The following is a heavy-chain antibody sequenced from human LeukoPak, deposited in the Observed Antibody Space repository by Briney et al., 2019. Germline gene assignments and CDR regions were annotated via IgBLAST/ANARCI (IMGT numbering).Heavy chain of an antibody. CDR1: AYSFNRYG. CDR3: ARSLVVVALNDAFDI. D-gene: IGHD2-15*01. J-gene: IGHJ3*02. Sequence: GASVKVSCKASAYSFNRYGVSWVRQAPGQGLEWMGGIIPIFGTANYAQKFQGRVTITADKSTSTAYMGLSSLRSEDTAVYYCARSLVVVALNDAFDIWGQGTMVTVSS. V-gene: IGHV1-69*06. CDR2: IIPIFGTA.